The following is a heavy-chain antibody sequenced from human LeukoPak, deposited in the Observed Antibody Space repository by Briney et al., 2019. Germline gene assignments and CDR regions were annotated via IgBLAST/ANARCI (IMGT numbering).Heavy chain of an antibody. J-gene: IGHJ4*02. V-gene: IGHV1-46*01. CDR2: INPSGGST. D-gene: IGHD3-10*01. CDR3: ARVGDSGSPFDY. CDR1: GYTFTSYY. Sequence: GASVKVSCKASGYTFTSYYMHWARQAPGQGFEWMGIINPSGGSTSYAQKFQGRVTMTRDTSTSTVYMEVSSLRSEDTAVYYCARVGDSGSPFDYWGQGTLVTVSS.